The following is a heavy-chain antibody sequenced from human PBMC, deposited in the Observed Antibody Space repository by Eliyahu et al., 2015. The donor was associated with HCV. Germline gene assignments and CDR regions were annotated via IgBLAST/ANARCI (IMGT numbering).Heavy chain of an antibody. CDR2: LYWDGGK. V-gene: IGHV2-5*02. CDR3: VHREPYCGGDCTYFFDQ. Sequence: QITLKESGPTLVKPTQTLTLTCSFSGFSLSTIGVGVGWVRQPPTKALEWLAVLYWDGGKRYSPSLKNRLTITKYTSENQVVLTMTNMDPEDTATYYCVHREPYCGGDCTYFFDQWGQGTLVTVSS. D-gene: IGHD2-21*02. CDR1: GFSLSTIGVG. J-gene: IGHJ4*02.